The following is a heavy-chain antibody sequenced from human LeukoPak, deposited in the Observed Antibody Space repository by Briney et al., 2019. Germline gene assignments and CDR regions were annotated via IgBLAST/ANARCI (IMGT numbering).Heavy chain of an antibody. D-gene: IGHD3-22*01. CDR1: GGSVSSGSYY. CDR3: ARADYYDSSGLDY. Sequence: SETLSLTCTVSGGSVSSGSYYWSWIRQPPGKGLEWIGYIYYSGSSNYNPSLKSRVTISVDTSKNQFSLKLSSVTAADTAVYYCARADYYDSSGLDYWGQGTLVTVSS. V-gene: IGHV4-61*01. CDR2: IYYSGSS. J-gene: IGHJ4*02.